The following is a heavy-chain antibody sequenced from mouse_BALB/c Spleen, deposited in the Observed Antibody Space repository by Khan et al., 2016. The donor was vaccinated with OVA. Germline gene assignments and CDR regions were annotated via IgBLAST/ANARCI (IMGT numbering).Heavy chain of an antibody. V-gene: IGHV2-2*02. J-gene: IGHJ2*01. CDR2: IWSGGGT. CDR3: ARNWDY. Sequence: VQLQESGPGLVKPSQSLSITCTVSGFSLTSYGVHWVRQSPGKGLEWLGVIWSGGGTDYNAAFISGLSIIKDDSKSHVFFKMNSLQANDTDIEYCARNWDYWGQGTTRTVAS. CDR1: GFSLTSYG.